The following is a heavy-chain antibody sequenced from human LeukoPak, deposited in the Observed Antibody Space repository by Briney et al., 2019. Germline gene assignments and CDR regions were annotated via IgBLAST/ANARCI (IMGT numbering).Heavy chain of an antibody. D-gene: IGHD5-18*01. V-gene: IGHV4-39*01. CDR1: GGSISSSSYY. CDR3: ARPGTAMDKDWYFDL. Sequence: SETLSLTCTVSGGSISSSSYYWGWIRQPPGKGLEWIGSIYYSGSTYYNPSLKSRVTISVDTSKNQFSLKLSSVTAADTAVYYCARPGTAMDKDWYFDLWGRGTLVTVSS. J-gene: IGHJ2*01. CDR2: IYYSGST.